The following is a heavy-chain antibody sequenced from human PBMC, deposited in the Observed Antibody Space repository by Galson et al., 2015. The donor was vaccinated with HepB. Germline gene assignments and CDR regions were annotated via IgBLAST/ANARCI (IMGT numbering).Heavy chain of an antibody. Sequence: SVKVSCKASGYTFTSYGISWVRQAPGQGLEWMGWISAYNGNTNYAQKLQGRVTMTTDTSTSTAYMELRSLRSDDTAVYYCARESRKVPDKTTADYPDYMSAFDIWGQGTMVTVSS. CDR2: ISAYNGNT. J-gene: IGHJ3*02. CDR3: ARESRKVPDKTTADYPDYMSAFDI. V-gene: IGHV1-18*01. CDR1: GYTFTSYG. D-gene: IGHD4-17*01.